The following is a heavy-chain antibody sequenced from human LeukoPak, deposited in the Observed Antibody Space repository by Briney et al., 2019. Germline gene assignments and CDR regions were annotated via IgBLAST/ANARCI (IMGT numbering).Heavy chain of an antibody. D-gene: IGHD3-3*01. Sequence: GESLKISCQGSGYSFTSYWIGWVRQMPGKGLEWMGIIYPVDSDTRYSPSFQGQVTISADKSISTAYLQWSSLKASDTAMYYCARGYYDFWSGYYGMDVWGQGTTVTVSS. V-gene: IGHV5-51*01. CDR2: IYPVDSDT. CDR3: ARGYYDFWSGYYGMDV. CDR1: GYSFTSYW. J-gene: IGHJ6*02.